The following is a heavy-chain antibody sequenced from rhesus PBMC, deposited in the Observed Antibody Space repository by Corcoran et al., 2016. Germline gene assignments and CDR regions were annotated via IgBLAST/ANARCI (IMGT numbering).Heavy chain of an antibody. D-gene: IGHD1-20*01. J-gene: IGHJ1*01. CDR1: GGSISSGYYY. CDR3: ARAYSWNTPPGGYFEF. V-gene: IGHV4-122*02. CDR2: ITYSGST. Sequence: QVQLQESGPGLVKPSETLSLTCAVSGGSISSGYYYWSWIRQPPGKGLEWIGYITYSGSTSYNPSLKSRVTISRDTSKNQSSLRLSSVTAADTAVYYCARAYSWNTPPGGYFEFWGQGALVTVSS.